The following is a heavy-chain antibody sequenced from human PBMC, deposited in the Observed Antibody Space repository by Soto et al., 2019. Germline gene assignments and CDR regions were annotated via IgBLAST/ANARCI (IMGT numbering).Heavy chain of an antibody. Sequence: NPSETLSLTCPVSGGSVSIADSYWSWIRQPPGKGLEWIGSIYHGGSTYYNPSLNSRVTLSIDMANNHVSLILNSVTAADTAVYYCARVGPWVPYYYDSSPYTFENWFDPWGQGTLVTVSS. CDR1: GGSVSIADSY. J-gene: IGHJ5*02. CDR3: ARVGPWVPYYYDSSPYTFENWFDP. CDR2: IYHGGST. D-gene: IGHD3-22*01. V-gene: IGHV4-39*02.